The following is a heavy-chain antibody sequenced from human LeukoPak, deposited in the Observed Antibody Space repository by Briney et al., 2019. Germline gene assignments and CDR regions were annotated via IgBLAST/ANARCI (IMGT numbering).Heavy chain of an antibody. CDR2: INPNSGGT. Sequence: ASVKVSCKASGYTFTCYYMHWVRQAPGQGLEWMGWINPNSGGTNYAQKFQGRVTMTRDTSISTAYMELSRLRSDDTAVYYCARDRRPYYDFWSGTRYYYHYGMDVWGQGTTVTVSS. CDR3: ARDRRPYYDFWSGTRYYYHYGMDV. J-gene: IGHJ6*02. CDR1: GYTFTCYY. V-gene: IGHV1-2*02. D-gene: IGHD3-3*01.